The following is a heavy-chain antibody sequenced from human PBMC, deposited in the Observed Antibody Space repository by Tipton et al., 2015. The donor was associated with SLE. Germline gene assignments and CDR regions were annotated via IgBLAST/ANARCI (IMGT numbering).Heavy chain of an antibody. V-gene: IGHV4-4*07. CDR3: ARGVRIAVVKGWYFDL. D-gene: IGHD6-19*01. CDR1: GDYISNYY. J-gene: IGHJ2*01. CDR2: FYPGGTT. Sequence: TLSLTCTVSGDYISNYYWRWIRQYAGQGLEWMGRFYPGGTTSYNPSFKSRVTMSADTSKNQFSLKLNSVTAADTAVYYCARGVRIAVVKGWYFDLWGRGTLVTVSS.